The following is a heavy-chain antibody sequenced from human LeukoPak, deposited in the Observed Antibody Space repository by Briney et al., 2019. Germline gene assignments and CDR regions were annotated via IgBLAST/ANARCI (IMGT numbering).Heavy chain of an antibody. V-gene: IGHV1-18*01. Sequence: GASVKVSCKASGYTFTSYGISWVRQAPGQGLEWMGWISAYNGNTNYAQKLQGRVTMTTDTSTSTAYMELRSLRSDDTAVYYCARKQVVRGVIGNWFDPWGQGTLVTVSS. CDR2: ISAYNGNT. CDR1: GYTFTSYG. D-gene: IGHD3-10*01. J-gene: IGHJ5*02. CDR3: ARKQVVRGVIGNWFDP.